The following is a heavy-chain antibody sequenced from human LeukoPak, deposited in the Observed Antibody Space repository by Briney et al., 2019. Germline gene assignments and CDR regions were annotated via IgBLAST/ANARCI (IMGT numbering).Heavy chain of an antibody. D-gene: IGHD3-10*01. J-gene: IGHJ4*02. V-gene: IGHV4-34*01. Sequence: PSETLSLTFAVYGGSFSGYYWSWIRPPPGKGLEWIGGINHSGSTNYNPSLKSRVTISVDTSKNQFSLKLSSVTAADTAVYYCARGTYYYGSGSRRYYFDYWGQGTLVTVSS. CDR2: INHSGST. CDR1: GGSFSGYY. CDR3: ARGTYYYGSGSRRYYFDY.